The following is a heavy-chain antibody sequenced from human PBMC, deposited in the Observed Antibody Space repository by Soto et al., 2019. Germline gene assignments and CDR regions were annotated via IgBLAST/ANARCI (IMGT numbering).Heavy chain of an antibody. V-gene: IGHV3-30*18. J-gene: IGHJ4*02. D-gene: IGHD1-26*01. CDR3: AKDLRPLRVGATLVDY. CDR2: ISYDGSNK. Sequence: GGSLRLSCAASGFTFSSYGMHWVRQAPGKGLEWVAVISYDGSNKYYADSVKGRFTISRDNSKNTLYLQMNSLRAEDTAVYYCAKDLRPLRVGATLVDYWGQGTLVTVSS. CDR1: GFTFSSYG.